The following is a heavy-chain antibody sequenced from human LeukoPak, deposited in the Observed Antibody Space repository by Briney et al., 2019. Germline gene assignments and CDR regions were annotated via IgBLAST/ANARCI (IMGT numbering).Heavy chain of an antibody. CDR1: GGSISSYY. J-gene: IGHJ4*02. D-gene: IGHD7-27*01. V-gene: IGHV4-59*01. CDR2: IYYSGST. CDR3: ARGLGTPIYFDY. Sequence: SETLSLTCTVSGGSISSYYWSWIRQPPGKGLEGIGYIYYSGSTNYNPSLKSRVNISVDTSKNQFSLKLRSVTAADTAVYYCARGLGTPIYFDYWGQGTLVTVSS.